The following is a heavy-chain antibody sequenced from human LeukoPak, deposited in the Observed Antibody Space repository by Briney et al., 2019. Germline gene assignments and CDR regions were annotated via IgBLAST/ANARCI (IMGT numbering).Heavy chain of an antibody. Sequence: PGGSLRLSCAAAGFTFSSYGMSWVRQAPGKGLGWVSSSSGSGGSTYYAGSVKGRFTISRDNSKNTLYLQMNSLRDEDTAMYYCTRDHRSRPGEWFNPWGQGTLVTVSS. CDR1: GFTFSSYG. CDR2: SSGSGGST. CDR3: TRDHRSRPGEWFNP. D-gene: IGHD6-6*01. J-gene: IGHJ5*02. V-gene: IGHV3-23*01.